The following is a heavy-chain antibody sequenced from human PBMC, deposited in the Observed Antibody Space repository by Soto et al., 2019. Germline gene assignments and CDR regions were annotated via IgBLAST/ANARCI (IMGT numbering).Heavy chain of an antibody. J-gene: IGHJ5*02. V-gene: IGHV3-23*01. CDR2: ISGSGGST. Sequence: SLRLSCAASGFTFSSYAISWVRQAPGKGLEWVSAISGSGGSTYYADSVKGRFTISRDNSKNTLYLQMNSLRAEDTAVYYCAKVSRVLWFGEIFDPWGHGTLVTVAS. CDR3: AKVSRVLWFGEIFDP. D-gene: IGHD3-10*01. CDR1: GFTFSSYA.